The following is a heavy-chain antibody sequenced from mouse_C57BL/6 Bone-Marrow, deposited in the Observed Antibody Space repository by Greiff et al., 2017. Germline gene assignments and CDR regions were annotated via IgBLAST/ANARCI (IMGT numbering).Heavy chain of an antibody. V-gene: IGHV1-20*01. J-gene: IGHJ2*02. CDR1: GYSFTGYF. D-gene: IGHD1-1*01. CDR3: ARWGTTVVASFDY. CDR2: INPYNGDT. Sequence: VQLQQSGPELVKPGDSVKISCKASGYSFTGYFMNWVMQSHGKSLEWIGRINPYNGDTFYNQKFKGKATLTVDKSSSTAHMELRSLTSEDSAVYYCARWGTTVVASFDYWGQGTSLTVAS.